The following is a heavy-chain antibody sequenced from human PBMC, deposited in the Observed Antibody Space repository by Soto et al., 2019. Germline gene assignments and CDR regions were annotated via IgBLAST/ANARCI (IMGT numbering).Heavy chain of an antibody. J-gene: IGHJ4*02. CDR3: ARDRTGTTLGYFDY. Sequence: QVQLVQSGAEVKKPGSSVKVSCKSSGGTFSTFPINWVRKAPGQGLEWMGAILPVSGTTNYAQKFQGIVTFSADESTTSAYMEVSSMSSEDTAVYYCARDRTGTTLGYFDYWGQGTRVTVSS. CDR1: GGTFSTFP. V-gene: IGHV1-69*12. CDR2: ILPVSGTT. D-gene: IGHD1-7*01.